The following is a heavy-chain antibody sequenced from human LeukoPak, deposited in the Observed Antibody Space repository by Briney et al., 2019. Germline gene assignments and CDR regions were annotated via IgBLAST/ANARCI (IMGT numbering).Heavy chain of an antibody. Sequence: GGSLRLSCAASGFTVNSNDMTWVRQAPGKGLEWVSLIYSGGDTYYADSVKGRFTISRDNSKNTLYLQMNSLRAEDTAVYYCARGTMFPYYFDYWGQGTLVTVSS. CDR3: ARGTMFPYYFDY. CDR1: GFTVNSND. V-gene: IGHV3-53*01. CDR2: IYSGGDT. J-gene: IGHJ4*02. D-gene: IGHD3-10*02.